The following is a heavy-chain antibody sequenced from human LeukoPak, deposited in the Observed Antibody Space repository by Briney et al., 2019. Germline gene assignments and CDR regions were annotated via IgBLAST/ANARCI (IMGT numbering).Heavy chain of an antibody. CDR3: TNGARGDY. Sequence: GGSLRLSCAASGFTFSNGWMSWVRQASGKGLEWVGRIKKKTDGGTTEYAAPVKGRFTISRDDSKNTLYLQMNSLKTEDTAVYYCTNGARGDYWGQGTLVTVSS. J-gene: IGHJ4*02. CDR2: IKKKTDGGTT. CDR1: GFTFSNGW. V-gene: IGHV3-15*01. D-gene: IGHD4/OR15-4a*01.